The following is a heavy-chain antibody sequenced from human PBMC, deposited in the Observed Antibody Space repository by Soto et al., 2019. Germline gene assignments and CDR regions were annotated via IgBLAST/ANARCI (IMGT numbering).Heavy chain of an antibody. V-gene: IGHV1-3*01. J-gene: IGHJ4*02. CDR1: GYTFTSYA. CDR3: XXXXXXXDGPGDY. CDR2: INAGNGNK. Sequence: QVQLVQSGAEVKKPGASVKVSCKASGYTFTSYAMHWVRQAPGQRLEWMGWINAGNGNKKYSQKFQGRVTITRDTXXXXXXXXXXXXXXXXXXXXXXXXXXXXXDGPGDYWGQGTLVTVSS.